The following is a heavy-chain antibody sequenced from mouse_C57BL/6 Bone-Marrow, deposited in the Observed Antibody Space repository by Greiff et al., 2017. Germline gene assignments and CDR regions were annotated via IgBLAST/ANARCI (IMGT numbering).Heavy chain of an antibody. CDR1: GYTFTSYG. CDR3: GRWGFRRGYAMDY. Sequence: VQLNQSGAELVRPGASVKLSCTASGYTFTSYGISWVKQRPGQGLEWIGEIYPRSGNTYYNEKFKGKATLTADKSSSTAYMELRSLTSEDSAVYFGGRWGFRRGYAMDYWGQGTSVTVSS. V-gene: IGHV1-81*01. CDR2: IYPRSGNT. J-gene: IGHJ4*01.